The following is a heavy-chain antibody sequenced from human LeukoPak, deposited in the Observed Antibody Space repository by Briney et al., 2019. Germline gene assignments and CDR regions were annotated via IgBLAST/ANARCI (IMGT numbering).Heavy chain of an antibody. Sequence: GGSLRLSCAASGFTFSSYAVSWVRQAPGKGLEWVSAFSGSGGNTYYADSVKGRFTISRDNSKNTLYLQMNTLRAEDTAVYYCAKTGSSRFDYWGQGTLVTVSS. D-gene: IGHD1-26*01. CDR3: AKTGSSRFDY. V-gene: IGHV3-23*01. J-gene: IGHJ4*02. CDR1: GFTFSSYA. CDR2: FSGSGGNT.